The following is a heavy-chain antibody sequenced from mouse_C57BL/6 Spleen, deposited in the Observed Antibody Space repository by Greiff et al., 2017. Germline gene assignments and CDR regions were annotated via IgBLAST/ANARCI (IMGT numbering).Heavy chain of an antibody. D-gene: IGHD1-1*01. J-gene: IGHJ4*01. CDR1: GYTFTSYD. CDR3: ALSTVAYAMDY. Sequence: LVESGPELVKPGASVKLSCKASGYTFTSYDINWVKQRPGQGLEWIGWIYPRDGSTKYNEKFKGKATLTVDTSSSTAYMELHSLTSEDSAVYFCALSTVAYAMDYWGQGTSVTVSS. CDR2: IYPRDGST. V-gene: IGHV1-85*01.